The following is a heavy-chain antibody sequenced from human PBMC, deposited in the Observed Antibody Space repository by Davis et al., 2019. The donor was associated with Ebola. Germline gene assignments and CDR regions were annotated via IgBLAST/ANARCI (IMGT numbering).Heavy chain of an antibody. D-gene: IGHD3-3*01. CDR1: GFSFRTYW. V-gene: IGHV3-7*03. Sequence: GESLKISCTASGFSFRTYWMSWVRQAPGKGLEWVANIKQDGSEKYYVDSVKGRFTISRDNAKNSLYLQMNSLRADDTAVYYCARDPQFWSGYYAHYYGMDVWGQGTTVTVSS. CDR2: IKQDGSEK. J-gene: IGHJ6*02. CDR3: ARDPQFWSGYYAHYYGMDV.